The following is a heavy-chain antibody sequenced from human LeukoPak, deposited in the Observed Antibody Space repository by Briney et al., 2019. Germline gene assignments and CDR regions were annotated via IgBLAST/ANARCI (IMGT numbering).Heavy chain of an antibody. D-gene: IGHD2-2*01. CDR2: INTNTGIP. J-gene: IGHJ6*02. V-gene: IGHV7-4-1*02. Sequence: ASVKVSCKAFGYTFSSHAMNWVRQAPGQGLELMGWINTNTGIPTYAQGFAGRFVFSLDTSVTTAYLQITSLKAEDTAVYYCARDLCSSTSCCFAVWGQGTTVTVSS. CDR1: GYTFSSHA. CDR3: ARDLCSSTSCCFAV.